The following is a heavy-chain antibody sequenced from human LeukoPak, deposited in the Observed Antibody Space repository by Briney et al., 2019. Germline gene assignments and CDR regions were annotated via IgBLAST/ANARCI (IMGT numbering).Heavy chain of an antibody. CDR1: GFTVSSNY. CDR2: IYSGCST. J-gene: IGHJ6*02. D-gene: IGHD3-3*01. CDR3: ARDARPYYDFWSGYHYYGMDV. V-gene: IGHV3-66*01. Sequence: GGSLRLSCAASGFTVSSNYMSWVRQAPGKGLEWVSVIYSGCSTYYADSVKGRFTISRDNSKNTLYLQMNSLRAEDTAVYYCARDARPYYDFWSGYHYYGMDVWGQGTTVTVSS.